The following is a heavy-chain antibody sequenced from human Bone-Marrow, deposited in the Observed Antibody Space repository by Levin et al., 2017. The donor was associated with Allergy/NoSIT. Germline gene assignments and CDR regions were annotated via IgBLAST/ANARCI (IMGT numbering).Heavy chain of an antibody. D-gene: IGHD1-26*01. V-gene: IGHV4-4*07. Sequence: SQTLSLTCTFSGGSISNYHWNWIRQPAGKGLEWIGRMYTSDSTKYNPSLKSRVTMSVDTSKRQIFPELRPVNAPDPGVYYCAASVGAIDYWSQGILVTVSS. J-gene: IGHJ4*02. CDR3: AASVGAIDY. CDR2: MYTSDST. CDR1: GGSISNYH.